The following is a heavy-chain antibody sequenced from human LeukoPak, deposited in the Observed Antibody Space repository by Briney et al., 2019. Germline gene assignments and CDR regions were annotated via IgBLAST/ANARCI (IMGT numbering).Heavy chain of an antibody. CDR2: INHSGST. V-gene: IGHV4-34*01. J-gene: IGHJ4*02. D-gene: IGHD3-22*01. CDR3: ARVIKVGSYSSGYYLQLDY. Sequence: SETLSLTCAVYGGSFSGYYWSWIRQPPGKGLEWIGKINHSGSTNYNPSLKSRVTISVDTSKNQFSLKLSSVTAADTAVYYCARVIKVGSYSSGYYLQLDYWGQGTPVTVSS. CDR1: GGSFSGYY.